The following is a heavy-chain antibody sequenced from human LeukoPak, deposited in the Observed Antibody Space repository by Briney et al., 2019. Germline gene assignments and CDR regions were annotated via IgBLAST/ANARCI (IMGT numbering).Heavy chain of an antibody. D-gene: IGHD3-10*01. Sequence: GGSLRLSCAASGFTFSSYAMHWVRQAPGKGLEYVSAISSNGGSTYYANSVKGRFTISRDNSKNTLYLQMGSLRAEDMAVYYCARDDRGSGSYHIPPYYYGMDVWGQGTTVTVSS. CDR2: ISSNGGST. J-gene: IGHJ6*02. V-gene: IGHV3-64*01. CDR3: ARDDRGSGSYHIPPYYYGMDV. CDR1: GFTFSSYA.